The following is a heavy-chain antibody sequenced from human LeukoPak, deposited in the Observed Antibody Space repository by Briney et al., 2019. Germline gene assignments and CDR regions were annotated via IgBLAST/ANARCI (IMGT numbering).Heavy chain of an antibody. Sequence: ASLKVSCKASGYTFTGYYMHWVRQAPGQGLEWMGWINPNSGGTNYAQKFQGRVTMTRDTSISTAYIELSRLRSDDTAVYYCARGRKPFSGTAIYSGNWFDPWGQGTLVTVSS. V-gene: IGHV1-2*02. J-gene: IGHJ5*02. CDR3: ARGRKPFSGTAIYSGNWFDP. CDR1: GYTFTGYY. CDR2: INPNSGGT. D-gene: IGHD3-10*02.